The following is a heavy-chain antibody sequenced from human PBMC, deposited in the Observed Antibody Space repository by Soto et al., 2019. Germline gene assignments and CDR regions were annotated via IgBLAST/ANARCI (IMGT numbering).Heavy chain of an antibody. V-gene: IGHV5-51*01. D-gene: IGHD2-2*02. CDR1: GYSFTSHW. CDR3: SRLGHYCSSPSCYTGYFYSGLDV. J-gene: IGHJ6*02. CDR2: IYPGDSDI. Sequence: GESLKISCKGSGYSFTSHWIAWVRQMPGKGLELMAIIYPGDSDIQYSPSFQGQVSVPADKSVSTAYLQWSSLEASDTAIYFCSRLGHYCSSPSCYTGYFYSGLDVWGQGTTVTVSS.